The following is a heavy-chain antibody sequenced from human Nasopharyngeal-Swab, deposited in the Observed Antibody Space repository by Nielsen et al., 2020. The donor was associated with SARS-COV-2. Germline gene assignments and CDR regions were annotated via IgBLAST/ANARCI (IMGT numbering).Heavy chain of an antibody. CDR2: IYYSGST. CDR1: GGSISSYY. CDR3: ARQDYVHAFDI. J-gene: IGHJ3*02. Sequence: SETLSLTCTVSGGSISSYYWSWIRQPPGKGLEWIGYIYYSGSTNYNPSLKSRATISVDTSKNQFSLKLSSVTAADTAVYYCARQDYVHAFDIWGQGTMVTVSS. D-gene: IGHD4-17*01. V-gene: IGHV4-59*08.